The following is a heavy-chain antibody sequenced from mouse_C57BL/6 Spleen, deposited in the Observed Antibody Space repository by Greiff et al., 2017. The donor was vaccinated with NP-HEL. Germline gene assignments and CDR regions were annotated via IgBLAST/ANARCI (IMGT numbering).Heavy chain of an antibody. CDR3: ARSYGSSYDY. D-gene: IGHD1-1*01. CDR1: GYSFTSYY. CDR2: IYPGSGNT. J-gene: IGHJ2*01. V-gene: IGHV1-66*01. Sequence: VQLQQSGPELVKPGASVKISCKASGYSFTSYYIHWVKQRPGQGLEWIGWIYPGSGNTKYNEKFKGKATLTADTSSSTAYMQLSSLTSEDSSVYYGARSYGSSYDYWGQGTTLTVAS.